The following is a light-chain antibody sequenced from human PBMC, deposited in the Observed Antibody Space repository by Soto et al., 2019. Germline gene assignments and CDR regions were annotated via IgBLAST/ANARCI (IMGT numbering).Light chain of an antibody. CDR2: KPS. CDR3: QQLNXXXXT. Sequence: IQLTQSPSSLSASVGDRVXXXXXASQGISSYLAWYQQKPGKAXQLLIYKPSMLESGVPSMLSGSGSETEFTLTISSLQPEDFATYYCQQLNXXXXTFGQGTRLEIK. J-gene: IGKJ5*01. V-gene: IGKV1-9*01. CDR1: QGISSY.